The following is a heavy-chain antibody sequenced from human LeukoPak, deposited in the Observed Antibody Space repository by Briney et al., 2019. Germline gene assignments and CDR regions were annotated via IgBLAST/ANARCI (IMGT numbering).Heavy chain of an antibody. V-gene: IGHV3-9*03. Sequence: GRSLRLFCAASGFTFDDYAMHWVRQAPGKGLEWVSGISWNSGSIGYADSVKGRFTISRDNAKNSLYLQMNSLRAEDMALYYCAKGDSSGYYRGDDAFDIWGQGTMVTVSS. J-gene: IGHJ3*02. CDR2: ISWNSGSI. CDR1: GFTFDDYA. D-gene: IGHD3-22*01. CDR3: AKGDSSGYYRGDDAFDI.